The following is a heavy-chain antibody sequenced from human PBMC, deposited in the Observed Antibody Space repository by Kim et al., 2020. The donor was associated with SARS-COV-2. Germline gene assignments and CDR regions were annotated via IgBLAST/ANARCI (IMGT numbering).Heavy chain of an antibody. CDR1: GYTFTSYA. D-gene: IGHD3-9*01. J-gene: IGHJ4*02. CDR3: ARDGNALRYFDWVPIGGFDY. Sequence: ASVKVSCKASGYTFTSYAMHWVRQAPGQRLEWMGWINAGNGNTKYSQKFQGRVTITRDTSASTAYMELSSLRSEDTAVYYCARDGNALRYFDWVPIGGFDYWGQGTLVTVSS. V-gene: IGHV1-3*01. CDR2: INAGNGNT.